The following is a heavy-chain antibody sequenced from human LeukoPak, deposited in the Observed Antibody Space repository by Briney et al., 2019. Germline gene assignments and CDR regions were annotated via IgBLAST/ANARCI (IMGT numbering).Heavy chain of an antibody. Sequence: SGGSLRLSCAASGFTLRIIGMSWVRQAPGKGLEWVSTINEGGEDTYYANSVKGRFTVSRDNSRNTLYLQMNSLRVEDTAVYYCAKSGWLDNLGQGTLVTVSS. CDR1: GFTLRIIG. D-gene: IGHD6-19*01. CDR3: AKSGWLDN. CDR2: INEGGEDT. V-gene: IGHV3-23*01. J-gene: IGHJ4*02.